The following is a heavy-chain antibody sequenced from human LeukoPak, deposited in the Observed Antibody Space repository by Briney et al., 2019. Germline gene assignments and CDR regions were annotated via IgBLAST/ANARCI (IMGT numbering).Heavy chain of an antibody. CDR3: ARDRYDSSGYPFDP. J-gene: IGHJ5*02. D-gene: IGHD3-22*01. CDR1: GGTFSSYA. V-gene: IGHV1-69*13. CDR2: IIPIFGTV. Sequence: ASVKVSCKASGGTFSSYAISWVRQAPGQGLEWMGGIIPIFGTVNYAQKFQGRVTITADESTSTAYMELSSLRSEDTAVYYCARDRYDSSGYPFDPWGQGTLVTVSS.